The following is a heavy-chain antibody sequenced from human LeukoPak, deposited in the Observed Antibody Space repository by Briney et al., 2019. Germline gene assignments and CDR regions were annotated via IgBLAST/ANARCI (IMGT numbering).Heavy chain of an antibody. Sequence: KPSETLSLTCAVYGGSFSGYYWSWIRQPPGKGLEWIGEINHSGSTNYNPSLKSRVTISVDTSKNQFSLKLSSVTAADTAVYYCARGGRGITIFGVVNRGTFAYWGQGTLATVSS. CDR3: ARGGRGITIFGVVNRGTFAY. V-gene: IGHV4-34*01. D-gene: IGHD3-3*01. J-gene: IGHJ4*02. CDR1: GGSFSGYY. CDR2: INHSGST.